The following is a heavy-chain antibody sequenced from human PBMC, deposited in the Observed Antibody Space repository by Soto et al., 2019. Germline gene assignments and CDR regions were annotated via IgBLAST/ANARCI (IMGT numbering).Heavy chain of an antibody. J-gene: IGHJ4*02. D-gene: IGHD1-26*01. CDR2: INTYKGNI. CDR1: GYTFTDYG. CDR3: ARERGGYKHFDY. Sequence: QVQLMQSGAEVKKPGASVRVSCKSSGYTFTDYGITWVRRAPGQGLEWMGWINTYKGNINYAQRLQGRVTMTTDTSTSTAYMELRSLTSDDTAVYYCARERGGYKHFDYWGQGALVTVSS. V-gene: IGHV1-18*01.